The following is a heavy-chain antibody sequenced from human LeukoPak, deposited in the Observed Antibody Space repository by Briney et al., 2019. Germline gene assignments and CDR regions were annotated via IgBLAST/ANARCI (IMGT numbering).Heavy chain of an antibody. J-gene: IGHJ4*02. V-gene: IGHV3-23*01. CDR2: ISGSGGST. CDR1: GFTFSSYA. D-gene: IGHD3-16*02. Sequence: HPGGSLRLSCAASGFTFSSYAMSWIRQAPGKGLEWVSAISGSGGSTYYADSVKGRFTISRDNSKNTLYLQMNSLRAEDTAVYYCAKGKFTFGGVIVKPFDYWGQGTLVAVSS. CDR3: AKGKFTFGGVIVKPFDY.